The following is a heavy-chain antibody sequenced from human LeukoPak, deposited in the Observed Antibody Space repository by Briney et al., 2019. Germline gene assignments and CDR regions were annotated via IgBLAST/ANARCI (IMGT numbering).Heavy chain of an antibody. J-gene: IGHJ4*02. CDR1: GFNFSSYA. D-gene: IGHD3-10*01. CDR3: AKDGGSMVRGRREKVDEHFEY. V-gene: IGHV3-23*01. CDR2: ISGRGGST. Sequence: GGSLRLSCAASGFNFSSYAMSWVRQAPGKGLEWVSAISGRGGSTYYADSVKGPFTISRDNSKNTLYLQMNSLRAEDTAVYYCAKDGGSMVRGRREKVDEHFEYWGQGTLVTVSS.